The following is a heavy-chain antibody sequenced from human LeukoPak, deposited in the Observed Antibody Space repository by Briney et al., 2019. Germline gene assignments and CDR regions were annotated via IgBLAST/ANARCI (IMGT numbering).Heavy chain of an antibody. Sequence: GGSLRLSCAASGFTFSSYAMHWVRQAPGKGLEWVAVISYDGSNKYYADSVKGRFTISRDNSKNTLYLQMNSLRAEDTAVYYCAKAPEDIVLMVYAILPFDYWGQGTLVTVSS. V-gene: IGHV3-30-3*01. CDR3: AKAPEDIVLMVYAILPFDY. CDR1: GFTFSSYA. CDR2: ISYDGSNK. J-gene: IGHJ4*02. D-gene: IGHD2-8*01.